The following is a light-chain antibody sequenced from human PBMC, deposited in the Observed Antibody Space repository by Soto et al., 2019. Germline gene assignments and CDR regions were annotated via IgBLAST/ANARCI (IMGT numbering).Light chain of an antibody. V-gene: IGKV3-11*01. CDR2: DAS. CDR1: QSVGNF. CDR3: QQRSNWPPSIT. Sequence: IVLTQSPATLSLSPWERATLSCRASQSVGNFLAWYQQKPGQAPRLLIYDASNRATDIPARFSGSGSGTDFTLTISSLEPEDFAVYYCQQRSNWPPSITFGQGTRLEIK. J-gene: IGKJ5*01.